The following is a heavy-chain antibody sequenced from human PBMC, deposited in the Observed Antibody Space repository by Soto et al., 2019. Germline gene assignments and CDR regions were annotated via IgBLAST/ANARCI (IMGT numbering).Heavy chain of an antibody. CDR3: AKDQYHGVDAFDS. Sequence: GGSLRLSCAASGFTFSSYAMSWVRQAPGKGLEWVSAISGSGGSTYYADSVKGRCTISRDNSKNTLYLQMNSLRAEDTALYYCAKDQYHGVDAFDSLGQGTVVTVSS. CDR2: ISGSGGST. D-gene: IGHD3-16*01. J-gene: IGHJ3*02. CDR1: GFTFSSYA. V-gene: IGHV3-23*01.